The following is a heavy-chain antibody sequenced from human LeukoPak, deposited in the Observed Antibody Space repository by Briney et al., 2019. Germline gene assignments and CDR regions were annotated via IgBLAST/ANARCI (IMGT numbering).Heavy chain of an antibody. Sequence: GGSLRLSCAASGFSFSTYYVNWVRQAPGKGLEWVSCISSSSTYIYYADSVRGRFAISRDNAKNSLYLQMNSRRAEDTAVYYCARENHGSFDYWGQGSLVTVSS. CDR3: ARENHGSFDY. D-gene: IGHD1-14*01. CDR2: ISSSSTYI. V-gene: IGHV3-21*01. J-gene: IGHJ4*02. CDR1: GFSFSTYY.